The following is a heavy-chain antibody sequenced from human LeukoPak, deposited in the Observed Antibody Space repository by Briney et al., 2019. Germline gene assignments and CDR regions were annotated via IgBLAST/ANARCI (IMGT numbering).Heavy chain of an antibody. V-gene: IGHV3-23*01. D-gene: IGHD3-22*01. CDR3: AKDPFHYYDSSGYRDY. J-gene: IGHJ4*02. CDR1: GFTFSSYA. CDR2: ISGSGGST. Sequence: GGSLRLSCAASGFTFSSYAMSWVRQAPGKGLEWASAISGSGGSTYYADSVKGRFTISRDNSKNTLYLQMNSLRAEDTAVYYCAKDPFHYYDSSGYRDYWGQGTLVTVSS.